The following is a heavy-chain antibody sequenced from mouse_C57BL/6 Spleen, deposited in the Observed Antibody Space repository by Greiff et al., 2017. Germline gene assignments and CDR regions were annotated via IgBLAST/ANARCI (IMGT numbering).Heavy chain of an antibody. Sequence: QVQLQQPGAELVKPGASVKMSCKASGYSFTSYYIHWVKQRPGQGLEWIGWIYPGSGNTKYNEKFKGKATLTADTSSSTAYMQLSSLTSEDSAVYYCAREVRDYDAWGQGTTLTVSS. J-gene: IGHJ2*01. CDR2: IYPGSGNT. D-gene: IGHD2-4*01. V-gene: IGHV1-66*01. CDR1: GYSFTSYY. CDR3: AREVRDYDA.